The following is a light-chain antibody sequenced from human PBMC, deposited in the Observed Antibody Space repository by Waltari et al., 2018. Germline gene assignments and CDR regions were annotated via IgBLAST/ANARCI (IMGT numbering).Light chain of an antibody. CDR1: SGHSRYA. J-gene: IGLJ3*02. Sequence: QLMLTQSPSASASLGASVQLPCTLSSGHSRYAIPRHQQQPEKGPRYLMKVNSDGSHIKGDGIPDRFSGSSSGAERYLTISSLQSEDEADYYCQTGGFGIWVFGGGTKLTVL. CDR3: QTGGFGIWV. CDR2: VNSDGSH. V-gene: IGLV4-69*01.